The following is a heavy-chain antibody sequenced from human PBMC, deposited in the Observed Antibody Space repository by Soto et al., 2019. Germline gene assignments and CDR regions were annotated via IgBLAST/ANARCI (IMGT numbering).Heavy chain of an antibody. Sequence: QAQLQESGPGLVKPSETLSLTCTVSGGSISSYKRSWIRQPLGKELEWIGYMYYSGCTNYNPALKRRVTTSVDTSKTQFSLQLSSVTGADTAVYYCARGRYPSNHYRGQRTLVSVSS. J-gene: IGHJ4*02. CDR2: MYYSGCT. V-gene: IGHV4-59*01. D-gene: IGHD2-2*02. CDR3: ARGRYPSNHY. CDR1: GGSISSYK.